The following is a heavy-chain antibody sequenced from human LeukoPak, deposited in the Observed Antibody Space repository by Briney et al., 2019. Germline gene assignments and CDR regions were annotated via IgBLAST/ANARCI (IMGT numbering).Heavy chain of an antibody. Sequence: PGGSLRLSCTTSGFTFGGYSMNWVRQAPGKGLEWVSAISGGGGSIDYADSVKGRFTISRDNSKNTVYLQMNSLRAEDTAAYYCASCGGGYYYSDSWGQGTLVTVSS. CDR1: GFTFGGYS. CDR2: ISGGGGSI. CDR3: ASCGGGYYYSDS. D-gene: IGHD3-22*01. J-gene: IGHJ4*02. V-gene: IGHV3-23*01.